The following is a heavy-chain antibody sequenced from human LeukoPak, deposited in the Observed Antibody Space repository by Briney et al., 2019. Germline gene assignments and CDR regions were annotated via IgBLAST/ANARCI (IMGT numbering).Heavy chain of an antibody. CDR2: ISAYNGDT. CDR3: ARPEETKGRFDY. D-gene: IGHD1-14*01. V-gene: IGHV1-18*01. CDR1: GYTFTSYG. Sequence: ASVKVSCKASGYTFTSYGISWVRQAPGQGLEWVGYISAYNGDTNYAQKLQGRVTMTTDTSTTTAYMLLGSLRSDDTAVYYCARPEETKGRFDYWGQGTLVTVSS. J-gene: IGHJ4*02.